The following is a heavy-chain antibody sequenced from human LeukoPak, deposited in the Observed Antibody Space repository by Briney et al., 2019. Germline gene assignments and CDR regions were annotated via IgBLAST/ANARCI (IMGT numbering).Heavy chain of an antibody. J-gene: IGHJ4*02. CDR3: ARGFWPYCDSSGFLFPFDY. CDR1: GYTFTSYA. Sequence: GASVTVSCKASGYTFTSYAMHWVRQAPGQRLEWMGWINAGNGNTKYSQKFQGRVTITRDTSASTAYMELSSLRSEDTAVYYCARGFWPYCDSSGFLFPFDYWGQGTLVTVSS. D-gene: IGHD3-22*01. CDR2: INAGNGNT. V-gene: IGHV1-3*01.